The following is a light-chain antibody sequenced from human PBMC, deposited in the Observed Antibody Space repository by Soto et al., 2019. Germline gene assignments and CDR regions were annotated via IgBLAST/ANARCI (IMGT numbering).Light chain of an antibody. CDR1: TSDVGGYNY. V-gene: IGLV2-14*03. J-gene: IGLJ2*01. CDR3: SSYATTSPLV. CDR2: DVS. Sequence: SALTQPASVSGSPGQSITISCTGTTSDVGGYNYVAWYQHHPGKATKLLIYDVSNRPSGVSNRFSGSKSGNTASLTISGLQAEDEADYYCSSYATTSPLVFGGGTKVTVL.